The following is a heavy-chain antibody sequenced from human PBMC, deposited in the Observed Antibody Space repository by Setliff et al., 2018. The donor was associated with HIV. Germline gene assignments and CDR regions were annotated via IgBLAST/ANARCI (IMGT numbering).Heavy chain of an antibody. CDR3: AAVVAASHAFDI. Sequence: GESLKISCKGSGYSFTSYWISWVRQMPGKGLEWMGRIDPSDSYTNYSPSFQGQVTISADKSISAAYLQWSSLRASDTAIYYCAAVVAASHAFDIWGQGAMVTVSS. D-gene: IGHD2-15*01. CDR1: GYSFTSYW. CDR2: IDPSDSYT. V-gene: IGHV5-10-1*04. J-gene: IGHJ3*02.